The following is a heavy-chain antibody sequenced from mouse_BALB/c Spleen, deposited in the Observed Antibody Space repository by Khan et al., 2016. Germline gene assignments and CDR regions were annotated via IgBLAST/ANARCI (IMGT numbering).Heavy chain of an antibody. J-gene: IGHJ2*01. CDR3: ASRYDYFDY. V-gene: IGHV5-12-1*01. D-gene: IGHD2-14*01. CDR1: GFAFSSYD. CDR2: ISSGGGST. Sequence: EVELVESGGGLVKPGGSLKLSCAASGFAFSSYDMSWVRQTPEKRLEWVAYISSGGGSTYYPDTVKGRFTISRDNAKNTLYRQMSSLKSEDTAMYDCASRYDYFDYWGQGTTLTVSS.